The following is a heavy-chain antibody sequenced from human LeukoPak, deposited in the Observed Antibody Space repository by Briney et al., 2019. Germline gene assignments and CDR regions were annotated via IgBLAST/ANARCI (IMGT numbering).Heavy chain of an antibody. CDR2: ISSSGSTI. Sequence: PGGSLRLSRAASGFTFSDYYMSWIRQAPGKGLEWVSYISSSGSTIYYADSVKGRFTISRDNAKNSLYLQMNSLRAEDTAVYYCARAGLVTDFWSGTPKRPNWFDPWGQGTLVTVSS. J-gene: IGHJ5*02. V-gene: IGHV3-11*01. CDR1: GFTFSDYY. CDR3: ARAGLVTDFWSGTPKRPNWFDP. D-gene: IGHD3-3*01.